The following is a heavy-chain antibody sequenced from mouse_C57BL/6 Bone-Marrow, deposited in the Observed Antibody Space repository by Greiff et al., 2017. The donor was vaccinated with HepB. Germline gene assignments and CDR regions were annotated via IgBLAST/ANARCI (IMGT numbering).Heavy chain of an antibody. CDR2: IDPSDSYT. CDR1: GYTFTSYW. V-gene: IGHV1-50*01. Sequence: QVQLQQPGAELVKPGASVKLSCKASGYTFTSYWMQWVKQRPGQGLEWIGEIDPSDSYTNYNQKFKGKATLTVDTSSSTAYMQLSSLTSEDSAVYYCARKGQLRHPYYAMDYWGQGTSVTVSS. CDR3: ARKGQLRHPYYAMDY. J-gene: IGHJ4*01. D-gene: IGHD3-2*02.